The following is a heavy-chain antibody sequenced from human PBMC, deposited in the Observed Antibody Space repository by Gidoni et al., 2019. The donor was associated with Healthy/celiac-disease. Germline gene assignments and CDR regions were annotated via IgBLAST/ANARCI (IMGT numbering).Heavy chain of an antibody. CDR2: ISSSSSYI. V-gene: IGHV3-21*01. Sequence: EVQLVESGGGLVKPGGSLRLSCAASGFTFRSYSMNWVRQAPGKGLEWVSSISSSSSYIYYADSVKGRFTISRDNAKNSLYLQMNSLRAEDTAVYYCARDESTVTSYYYYYGMDVWGQGTTVTVSS. CDR1: GFTFRSYS. D-gene: IGHD4-17*01. J-gene: IGHJ6*02. CDR3: ARDESTVTSYYYYYGMDV.